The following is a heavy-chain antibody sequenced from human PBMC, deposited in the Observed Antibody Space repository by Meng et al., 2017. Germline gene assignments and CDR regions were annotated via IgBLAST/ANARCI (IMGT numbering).Heavy chain of an antibody. V-gene: IGHV4-34*01. CDR1: GGSFSGYY. D-gene: IGHD2-2*02. Sequence: GRLHQWGAGLLNPSETLSPTCAVYGGSFSGYYWSWIRQPPGKGLEWIGEINHSGSTNYNPSLKSRVTISVDTSKNQFSLKLSSVTAADTAVYYCARGVQCSTSCYIDYWGQGTLVTVSS. J-gene: IGHJ4*02. CDR3: ARGVQCSTSCYIDY. CDR2: INHSGST.